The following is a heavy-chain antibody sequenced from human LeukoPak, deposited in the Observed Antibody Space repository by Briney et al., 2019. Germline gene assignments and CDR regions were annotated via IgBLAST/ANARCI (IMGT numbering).Heavy chain of an antibody. J-gene: IGHJ4*02. CDR3: ARGTSSSWYQN. CDR1: GGSISSYY. V-gene: IGHV4-59*01. CDR2: ISNSGRT. Sequence: SETLSLTCTVSGGSISSYYWSWIRQPPGKGLEWIGYISNSGRTNRNPSLKSRVTISVDTSKNQFSLKMSSVTAADTAVYYCARGTSSSWYQNWGQGTLVTVSS. D-gene: IGHD6-13*01.